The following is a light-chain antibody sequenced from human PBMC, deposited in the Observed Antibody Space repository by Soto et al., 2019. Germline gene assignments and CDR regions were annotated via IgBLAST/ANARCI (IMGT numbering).Light chain of an antibody. CDR3: QSYDSSLSGWV. Sequence: QAVVTQPPAVSGAPGQKVTISCTRSSSNIGAAYDVHWYQHLPGTAPKLRIYGNNNRPSGVPDRFSGSKSGTSASLAITGRQAEDEADYYCQSYDSSLSGWVFCGGTKVTVL. CDR2: GNN. J-gene: IGLJ3*02. V-gene: IGLV1-40*01. CDR1: SSNIGAAYD.